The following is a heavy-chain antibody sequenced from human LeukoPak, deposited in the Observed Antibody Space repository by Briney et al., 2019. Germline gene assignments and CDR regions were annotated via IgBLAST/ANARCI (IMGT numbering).Heavy chain of an antibody. J-gene: IGHJ4*02. Sequence: RASETLSLTCTVSGGSISSSSYYWGWIRQPPGKGLEWIGSIYYSGSTYYNPSLKSRVTISVDTSKNQFSLKLSSVTAADTAVYYCARGYHATPYSSSLDYWGQGTLVTVPS. CDR2: IYYSGST. CDR1: GGSISSSSYY. CDR3: ARGYHATPYSSSLDY. D-gene: IGHD6-13*01. V-gene: IGHV4-39*07.